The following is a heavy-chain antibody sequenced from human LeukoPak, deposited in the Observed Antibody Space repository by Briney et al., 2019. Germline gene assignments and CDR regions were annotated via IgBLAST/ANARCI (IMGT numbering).Heavy chain of an antibody. J-gene: IGHJ4*02. V-gene: IGHV3-33*06. Sequence: GGSLRLPCAASGFTFSSYGMHWVRQAPGKGLESVAVIWYDGSNKYYADSVKGRFTISRDNSKNTLYLQMNSLRAEDTAVYYCAKDPHPQQLVLYYFGYWGQGTLVTVSS. CDR1: GFTFSSYG. D-gene: IGHD6-13*01. CDR2: IWYDGSNK. CDR3: AKDPHPQQLVLYYFGY.